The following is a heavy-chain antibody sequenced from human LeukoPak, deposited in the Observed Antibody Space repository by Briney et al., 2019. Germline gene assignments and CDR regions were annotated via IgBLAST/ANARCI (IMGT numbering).Heavy chain of an antibody. CDR1: GFTFSSYE. J-gene: IGHJ4*02. CDR3: ASGRWSDYLDY. Sequence: PGGSLRLSCAASGFTFSSYEMNWVRQAPGKGLEWVSYISSSGSTIYYADSVKGRFTISRDNAKNTLYLQMNSLRGEDTAVYYCASGRWSDYLDYWGQGTLVTVSS. CDR2: ISSSGSTI. D-gene: IGHD3-3*01. V-gene: IGHV3-48*03.